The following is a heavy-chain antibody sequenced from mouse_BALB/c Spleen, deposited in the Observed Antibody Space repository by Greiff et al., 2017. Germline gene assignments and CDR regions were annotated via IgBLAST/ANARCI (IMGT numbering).Heavy chain of an antibody. D-gene: IGHD2-1*01. V-gene: IGHV1S22*01. J-gene: IGHJ3*01. CDR1: GYTFTSYW. CDR2: IYPGSGST. Sequence: LQQPGSELVRPGASVKLSCKASGYTFTSYWMHWVKQRPGQGLEWIGNIYPGSGSTNYDEKFKSKATLTVDTSSSTAYMQLSSLTSEDSAVYYCTREGYGNYGLAYWGQGTLVSVSA. CDR3: TREGYGNYGLAY.